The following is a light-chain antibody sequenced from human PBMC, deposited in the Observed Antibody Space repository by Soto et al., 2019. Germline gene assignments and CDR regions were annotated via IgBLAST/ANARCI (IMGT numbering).Light chain of an antibody. CDR1: QSVNTK. CDR3: HQYSDWSPWT. V-gene: IGKV3-15*01. CDR2: GAS. J-gene: IGKJ1*01. Sequence: EIVMTQSPDTLSVSPGERASLSCRASQSVNTKLAWYQKKPGQPPRLLIYGASIRDTVIPARFSGSGSGTEFTLTISSLQSEDFAVYYFHQYSDWSPWTFGQGTKVESK.